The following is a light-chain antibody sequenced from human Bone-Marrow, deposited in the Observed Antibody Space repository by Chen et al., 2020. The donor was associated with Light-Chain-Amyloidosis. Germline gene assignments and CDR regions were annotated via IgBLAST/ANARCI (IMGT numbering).Light chain of an antibody. V-gene: IGLV3-25*03. Sequence: SYELTQPPSVSVSPGQTARITCSGDDLPTKYAYWYQQKPGQAPVLVIHRDTERPSGISARFSGSRSGTTATVTISGVQAEDEADYHCQSADSSGTYEVIFGGGTKLTVL. CDR3: QSADSSGTYEVI. CDR1: DLPTKY. CDR2: RDT. J-gene: IGLJ2*01.